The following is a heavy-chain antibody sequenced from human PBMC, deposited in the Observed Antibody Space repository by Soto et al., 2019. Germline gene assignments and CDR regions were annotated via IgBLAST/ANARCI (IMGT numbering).Heavy chain of an antibody. J-gene: IGHJ6*02. Sequence: PGGSVRLSCAASGFTVSSNYMSWVRQAPGKGLEWVSVIYSGGSTYYADSVKGRFTISRDNSKNTLYLQMNSLRAEDTAVYYCASRFTAATLYYHCGMDVCGQGPT. CDR1: GFTVSSNY. V-gene: IGHV3-53*01. D-gene: IGHD2-15*01. CDR3: ASRFTAATLYYHCGMDV. CDR2: IYSGGST.